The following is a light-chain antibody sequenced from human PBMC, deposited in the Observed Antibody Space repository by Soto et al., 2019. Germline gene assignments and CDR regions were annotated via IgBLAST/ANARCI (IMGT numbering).Light chain of an antibody. CDR3: QQLNTYPIT. J-gene: IGKJ5*01. Sequence: IQLTQSPSSLSASVGDRVTITCRASQGISSYLAWYQQNPGKAPKLLIYGASTLEGGVPFRFSGSGSGTDFTLHISRLQPQDFAAYYCQQLNTYPITFGHGTRLEIK. CDR1: QGISSY. V-gene: IGKV1-9*01. CDR2: GAS.